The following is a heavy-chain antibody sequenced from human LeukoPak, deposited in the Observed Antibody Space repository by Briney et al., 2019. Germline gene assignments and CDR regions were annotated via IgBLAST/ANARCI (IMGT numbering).Heavy chain of an antibody. J-gene: IGHJ4*02. V-gene: IGHV3-30*01. CDR3: ARGPSSRSGKQDS. CDR2: ISSNGNKI. Sequence: GKSLRLSCTASEFTFNNFALHWVRQAPGKGLEWVAVISSNGNKIYYADSVRGRFTIFRDTSNKMVSLHMNDMRVEDTAFYYCARGPSSRSGKQDSWGRGTLVTVSS. D-gene: IGHD6-6*01. CDR1: EFTFNNFA.